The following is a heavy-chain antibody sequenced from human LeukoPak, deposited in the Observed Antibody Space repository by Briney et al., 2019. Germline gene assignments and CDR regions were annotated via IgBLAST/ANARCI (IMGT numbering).Heavy chain of an antibody. Sequence: SETLSLTCAVSGASINSGSYFWNWIRQPAGTGREYIGRVHTSETANYNPSLRSRVAISLDTSMNHFSLRLNSVTAADTAVYYCARDGYASGSYYDYWGQGTLVTVSS. V-gene: IGHV4-61*02. CDR1: GASINSGSYF. CDR3: ARDGYASGSYYDY. J-gene: IGHJ4*02. CDR2: VHTSETA. D-gene: IGHD1-26*01.